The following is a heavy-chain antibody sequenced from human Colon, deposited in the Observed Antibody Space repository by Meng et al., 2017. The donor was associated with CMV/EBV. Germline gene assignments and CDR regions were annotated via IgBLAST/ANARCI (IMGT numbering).Heavy chain of an antibody. CDR1: GFTMEDYA. V-gene: IGHV3-9*01. D-gene: IGHD5-12*01. Sequence: SLKISCAASGFTMEDYAMHWVRQGPGKGLEWVAGITWNRRKIGYATSGKGRFPISRDNAKNSLDLELNSLRLDDTGLYYCAKDRSYSGFGYFDDWGQGTLVTVSS. J-gene: IGHJ4*02. CDR2: ITWNRRKI. CDR3: AKDRSYSGFGYFDD.